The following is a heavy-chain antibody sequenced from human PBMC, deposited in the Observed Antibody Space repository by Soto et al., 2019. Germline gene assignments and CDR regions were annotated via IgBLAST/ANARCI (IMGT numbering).Heavy chain of an antibody. CDR2: ISYDGSNK. D-gene: IGHD6-19*01. CDR1: GFTFSSYG. J-gene: IGHJ4*02. CDR3: AKARPGIAVAGPLDY. Sequence: QVQLVESGGGVVQPGRSLRLSCAASGFTFSSYGMHWVRQAPGKGLEWVAVISYDGSNKYYADSVKGRFTISRDNSKNTLYLQMNSLRAEDTAVYYCAKARPGIAVAGPLDYWGQGTLVTVSS. V-gene: IGHV3-30*18.